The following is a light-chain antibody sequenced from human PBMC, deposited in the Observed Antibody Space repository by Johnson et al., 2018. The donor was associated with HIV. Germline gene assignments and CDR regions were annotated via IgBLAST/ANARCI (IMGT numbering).Light chain of an antibody. Sequence: QSILTQPPSVSAAPGQKVTISCSGSSSTIGTNYVSWYQQFPGTAPKLLIFDKNKRPSGIPDRFSGSKSGTSATLGITGLQPGDEADYYCGTWDSSLSVYVFGTGTKVTVL. V-gene: IGLV1-51*01. CDR1: SSTIGTNY. J-gene: IGLJ1*01. CDR3: GTWDSSLSVYV. CDR2: DKN.